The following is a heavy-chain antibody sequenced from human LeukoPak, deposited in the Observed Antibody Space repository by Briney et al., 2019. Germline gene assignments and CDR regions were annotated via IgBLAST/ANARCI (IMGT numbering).Heavy chain of an antibody. CDR2: VYYNGDT. V-gene: IGHV4-39*01. CDR1: GVPISGGRYY. Sequence: SETLSLTCTVSGVPISGGRYYCGWIRQSPGKGLEWIGSVYYNGDTLDNPSLKSRVILFVDMSKNQFSVELTSVTAAETAVYYCARHASGVFDYWGLGTLVTVSS. D-gene: IGHD3-3*01. J-gene: IGHJ4*02. CDR3: ARHASGVFDY.